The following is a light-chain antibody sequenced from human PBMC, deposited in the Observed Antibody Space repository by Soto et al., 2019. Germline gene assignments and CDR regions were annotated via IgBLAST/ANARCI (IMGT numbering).Light chain of an antibody. CDR1: SSNIGAGYD. J-gene: IGLJ2*01. V-gene: IGLV1-40*01. CDR3: LSFDSSLSVV. CDR2: GNT. Sequence: QPVLTQPPSVSGAPGQRVTISCTGSSSNIGAGYDVHWYQQLPGRAPKLLIYGNTNRPSGVPDRFSGSKSGTSASLAITGPQAGDEADYYCLSFDSSLSVVFRGGTKLNVL.